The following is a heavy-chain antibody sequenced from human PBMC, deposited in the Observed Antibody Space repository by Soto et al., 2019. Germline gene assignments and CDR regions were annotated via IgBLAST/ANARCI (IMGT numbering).Heavy chain of an antibody. CDR3: ARDIRYSSSSFYYYYYMDV. CDR1: GYTFTSYA. CDR2: INAGNGNT. Sequence: QVQLVQSGAEVKKPGASVKVSCKASGYTFTSYAMHWVRQAPGQRLEWMGWINAGNGNTKYSQKFQGRVTITRDTSANTAYMELSSLRSEDTAVYYCARDIRYSSSSFYYYYYMDVWGKGTTVTVSS. J-gene: IGHJ6*03. V-gene: IGHV1-3*01. D-gene: IGHD6-6*01.